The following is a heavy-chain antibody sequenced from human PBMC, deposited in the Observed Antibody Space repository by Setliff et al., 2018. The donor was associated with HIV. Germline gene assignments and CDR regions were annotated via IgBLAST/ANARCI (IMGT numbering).Heavy chain of an antibody. CDR2: IDWDDDK. J-gene: IGHJ4*02. V-gene: IGHV2-70*17. CDR3: ARMAGSYTSSWYFDS. Sequence: GSGPTLVNPPQTLTLTCSFSGFSLTTSGMCVTWIRQPPGKALEWLARIDWDDDKFYSTSLKTRLLISKDTSKNQVVLKMTNMDPVDTATYYCARMAGSYTSSWYFDSWGQGTPVTVSS. CDR1: GFSLTTSGMC. D-gene: IGHD2-15*01.